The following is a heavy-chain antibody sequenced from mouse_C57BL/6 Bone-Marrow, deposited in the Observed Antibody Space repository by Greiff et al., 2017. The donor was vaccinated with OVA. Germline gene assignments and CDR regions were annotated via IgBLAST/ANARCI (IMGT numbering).Heavy chain of an antibody. J-gene: IGHJ1*03. Sequence: EVKLVESGGGLVQPGGSLKLSCAASGFTFSDYYMYWVRQTPEKRLEWVAYISNGGGSTYYPDTVKGRFTISRDNAKNTLYLQMSRLKSEDTAMYYCARQTVVAWYFDVWGTGTTVTVSS. CDR3: ARQTVVAWYFDV. CDR1: GFTFSDYY. V-gene: IGHV5-12*01. CDR2: ISNGGGST. D-gene: IGHD1-1*01.